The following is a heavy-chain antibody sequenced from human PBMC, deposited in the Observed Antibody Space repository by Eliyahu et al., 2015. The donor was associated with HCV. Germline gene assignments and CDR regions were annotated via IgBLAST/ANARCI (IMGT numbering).Heavy chain of an antibody. D-gene: IGHD2-2*01. CDR1: GGXISSYY. J-gene: IGHJ5*02. Sequence: QVQLQESGPGLVKPSETLSLTCTVSGGXISSYYWSWIRQPPGKGLEWIGYIYYSGSTNYNPSLKSRVTISVDTSKNQFSLKLSSVTAADTAVYYCARGAIPKFDPWGQGTLVTVSS. CDR2: IYYSGST. CDR3: ARGAIPKFDP. V-gene: IGHV4-59*08.